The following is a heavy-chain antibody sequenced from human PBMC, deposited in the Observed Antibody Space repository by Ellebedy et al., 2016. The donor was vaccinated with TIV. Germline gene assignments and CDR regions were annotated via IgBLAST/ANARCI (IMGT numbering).Heavy chain of an antibody. D-gene: IGHD4/OR15-4a*01. CDR2: IRSKADSYAK. CDR1: GFSFSGSD. CDR3: TRTPMGATYAFYFDY. V-gene: IGHV3-73*01. J-gene: IGHJ4*02. Sequence: PGGSLRLSCEASGFSFSGSDMSWVRQASGKGLEWVGRIRSKADSYAKVYAASVKGRFTVSRDDSKNTAYRQMSGLTTEDTAVYYCTRTPMGATYAFYFDYWGQGTLVTVSS.